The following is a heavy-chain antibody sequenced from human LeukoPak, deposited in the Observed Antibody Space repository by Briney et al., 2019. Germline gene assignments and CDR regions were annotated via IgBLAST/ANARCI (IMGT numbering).Heavy chain of an antibody. Sequence: ASVKVSCKASGYTFTGYYIHWVRQAPGQGLEWMGWINPNSGGTYYTQKFQGRVTMTRDTSINTAYMELTSLRSDDTAVYYCARQGYCSGGRCYPVLGYWGQGPLVTVSS. CDR1: GYTFTGYY. J-gene: IGHJ4*02. CDR2: INPNSGGT. V-gene: IGHV1-2*02. D-gene: IGHD2-15*01. CDR3: ARQGYCSGGRCYPVLGY.